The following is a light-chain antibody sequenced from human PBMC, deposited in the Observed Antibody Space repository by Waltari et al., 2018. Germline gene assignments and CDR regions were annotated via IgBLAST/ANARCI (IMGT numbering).Light chain of an antibody. CDR2: KAS. Sequence: DIQMTQSPSILSASIGARVTITCRASQDINIWLAWYQHKPGKGPRLLIYKASTLERGVSSRFSGSGAGTNFTLTISSLQPDDFATYYCQQYDSFLGTFGQGTKVDI. J-gene: IGKJ1*01. V-gene: IGKV1-5*03. CDR3: QQYDSFLGT. CDR1: QDINIW.